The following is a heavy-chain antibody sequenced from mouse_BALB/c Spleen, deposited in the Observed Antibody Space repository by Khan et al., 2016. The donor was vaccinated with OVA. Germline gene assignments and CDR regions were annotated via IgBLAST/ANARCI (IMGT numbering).Heavy chain of an antibody. Sequence: QIQLVQSGPELKKPGETVKISCKASGYTFTNFGMNWVKQAPGKGLEWMGWINTYTGEPTYADDFKGRFAFSLETSASTAYLQINNLKTEDTAKYFCASPPYFSYTMAYWGQGTSVTVSS. J-gene: IGHJ4*01. CDR1: GYTFTNFG. CDR2: INTYTGEP. V-gene: IGHV9-3-1*01. D-gene: IGHD2-10*01. CDR3: ASPPYFSYTMAY.